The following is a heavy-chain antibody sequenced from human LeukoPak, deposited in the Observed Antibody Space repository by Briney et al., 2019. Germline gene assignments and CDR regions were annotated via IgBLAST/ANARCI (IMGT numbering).Heavy chain of an antibody. CDR2: ISGSGGST. D-gene: IGHD3-3*01. Sequence: GGSLRLSCAASGFTFSSYAMSWVRQAPGKGLEWVSGISGSGGSTYYADSVKGRFTISRDNSKNTLYLQMNSLRAEDTAVYYCAKGMAIFGVVIRYDYWGQGTLVTVSS. V-gene: IGHV3-23*01. J-gene: IGHJ4*02. CDR3: AKGMAIFGVVIRYDY. CDR1: GFTFSSYA.